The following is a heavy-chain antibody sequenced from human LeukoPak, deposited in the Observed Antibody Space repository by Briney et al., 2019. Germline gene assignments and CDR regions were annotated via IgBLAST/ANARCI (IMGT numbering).Heavy chain of an antibody. V-gene: IGHV3-49*04. J-gene: IGHJ4*02. CDR2: IRSKAYGGTT. D-gene: IGHD6-13*01. CDR1: GFTFGDFA. Sequence: GGSLRLSCTASGFTFGDFAMGWVRQAPGKGLEWVGFIRSKAYGGTTDYAASVKGRFTISRDDSKSITYLQMNSLKTEDTAVYYCTRGLSSWPYYFDYWGQGTLVTVSS. CDR3: TRGLSSWPYYFDY.